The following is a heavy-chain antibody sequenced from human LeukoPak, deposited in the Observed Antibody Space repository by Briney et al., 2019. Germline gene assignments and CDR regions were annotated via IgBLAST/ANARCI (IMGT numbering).Heavy chain of an antibody. CDR1: GFTFSNSW. J-gene: IGHJ3*02. Sequence: PGGSLRLSCAASGFTFSNSWMSWVRQAPGKGLEWVSVIYSPGTTYYADSVKGRFTISRDNSKNTLYLQMNSLRADDTAVYYCAREIYYDSRGYYSHGLDIWGQGTMVTVSS. CDR2: IYSPGTT. V-gene: IGHV3-53*01. D-gene: IGHD3-22*01. CDR3: AREIYYDSRGYYSHGLDI.